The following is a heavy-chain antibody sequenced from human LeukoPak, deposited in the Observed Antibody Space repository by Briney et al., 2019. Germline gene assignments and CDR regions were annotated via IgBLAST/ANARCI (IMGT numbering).Heavy chain of an antibody. Sequence: GGSLRLSCAASGFTFSDYYMSWIRQAPGKGLECISYISSSASTIYYADSVKGRFTISRDNAKNPLYLQMNSLRAEDTAVYYCAREGCTGTSCYTLSWFDPWGQGTLVTVSS. J-gene: IGHJ5*02. CDR1: GFTFSDYY. D-gene: IGHD2-2*02. CDR3: AREGCTGTSCYTLSWFDP. CDR2: ISSSASTI. V-gene: IGHV3-11*01.